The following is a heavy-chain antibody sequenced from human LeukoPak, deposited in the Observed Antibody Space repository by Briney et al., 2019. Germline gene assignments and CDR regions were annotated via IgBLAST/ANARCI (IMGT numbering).Heavy chain of an antibody. J-gene: IGHJ6*03. CDR3: ATSLAGGTYYYYMDV. Sequence: SETLSLTCTASGGSISSYYWSWIRQPPGKGLEWIGYIYYSGSTNYNPSLKSRVTISVDTSKNQFSLKLSSVTAADTAVYYCATSLAGGTYYYYMDVWGKGTTVTVSS. CDR1: GGSISSYY. CDR2: IYYSGST. D-gene: IGHD4-23*01. V-gene: IGHV4-59*08.